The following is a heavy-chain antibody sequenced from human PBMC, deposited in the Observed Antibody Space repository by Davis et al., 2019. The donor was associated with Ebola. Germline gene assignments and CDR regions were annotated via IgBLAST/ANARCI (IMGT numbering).Heavy chain of an antibody. CDR1: GYTFTGYY. CDR3: ARGGVAYSDLDY. Sequence: ASVTVSCTASGYTFTGYYMHWVRQAPGQGLEWMGWMNPNSGNTGYAQKFQGRVTMTRENSMSTAYMELRSLRSEDTAVYFCARGGVAYSDLDYWGQGTLVAVSS. V-gene: IGHV1-8*02. CDR2: MNPNSGNT. D-gene: IGHD2-21*01. J-gene: IGHJ4*02.